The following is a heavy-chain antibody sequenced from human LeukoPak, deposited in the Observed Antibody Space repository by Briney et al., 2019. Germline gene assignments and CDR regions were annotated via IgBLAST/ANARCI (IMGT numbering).Heavy chain of an antibody. D-gene: IGHD2-15*01. V-gene: IGHV4-39*07. CDR3: ARDAELPYFDY. Sequence: PSETLSLTCTVSGGSISSSSYYWGWIRQPPGKGLEWIRSIYYSGSTYYNPSLKSRVTISVDTSKNQFSLKLSSVTAADTAVYYCARDAELPYFDYWGQGTLVTVSS. J-gene: IGHJ4*02. CDR1: GGSISSSSYY. CDR2: IYYSGST.